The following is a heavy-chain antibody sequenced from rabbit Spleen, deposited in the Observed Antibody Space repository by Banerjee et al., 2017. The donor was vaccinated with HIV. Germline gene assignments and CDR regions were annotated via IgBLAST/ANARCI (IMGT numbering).Heavy chain of an antibody. CDR2: IDPLFGTT. CDR1: GFDFSNYG. J-gene: IGHJ3*01. V-gene: IGHV1S7*01. Sequence: QLKESGGGLVQPGGSLKLSCKASGFDFSNYGVTWVRQAPGKGLEWIGYIDPLFGTTYYANWVNGRFTISSHNAQNTLYLQLNSLTAADTATYFCVRGASSSGYYSLWGQGTLVTVS. D-gene: IGHD1-1*01. CDR3: VRGASSSGYYSL.